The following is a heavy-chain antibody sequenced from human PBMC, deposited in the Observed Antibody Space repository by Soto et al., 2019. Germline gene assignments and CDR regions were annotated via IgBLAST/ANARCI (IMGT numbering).Heavy chain of an antibody. Sequence: SETLSLTCGVSGGSLSGATYSWNWIRQPPGKGLEWIGYIFPRGTTYYNPSLKSRVTISIDVSKNQFSLSLRSLTAADTAVYYCARGREFDYWSQGTLVTVSS. CDR3: ARGREFDY. CDR2: IFPRGTT. V-gene: IGHV4-30-2*01. CDR1: GGSLSGATYS. J-gene: IGHJ4*02.